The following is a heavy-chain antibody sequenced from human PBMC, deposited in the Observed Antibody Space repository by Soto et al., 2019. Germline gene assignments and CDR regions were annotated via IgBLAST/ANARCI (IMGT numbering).Heavy chain of an antibody. CDR2: ISAYNGNT. D-gene: IGHD2-2*01. V-gene: IGHV1-18*01. J-gene: IGHJ4*02. CDR3: ARGEERVAMPSGY. CDR1: GYTFTSYG. Sequence: ASVKVSCKASGYTFTSYGTTWVRQAPGQGLEWMGWISAYNGNTNYVQKFQGRVTMTTDTSTSTAYMELRSLRSEDTAVYYCARGEERVAMPSGYWGQGTQVTVSS.